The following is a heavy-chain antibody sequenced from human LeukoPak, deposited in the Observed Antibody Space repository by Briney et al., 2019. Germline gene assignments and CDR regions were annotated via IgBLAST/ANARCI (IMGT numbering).Heavy chain of an antibody. D-gene: IGHD3-10*01. CDR2: ISSSGSTI. CDR3: ASDGKGYYGSGSYYNVLYGMDV. Sequence: GGSLRLSCAASGFTFSDYYMSWIRQAPGKGLEWVSYISSSGSTIYYADSVKGRFTISRDNAKDSLYLQMNSLRAEDTAVYYCASDGKGYYGSGSYYNVLYGMDVWGQGTTVTVSS. V-gene: IGHV3-11*01. CDR1: GFTFSDYY. J-gene: IGHJ6*02.